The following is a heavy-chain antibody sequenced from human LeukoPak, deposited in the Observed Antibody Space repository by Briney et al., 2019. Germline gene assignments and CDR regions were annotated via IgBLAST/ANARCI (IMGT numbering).Heavy chain of an antibody. V-gene: IGHV4-34*01. CDR1: GGSFSGYY. Sequence: PSETLSLTCAVYGGSFSGYYWSWIRQPPGKGLEWIGEINHSGSTNYNPSLKSRVTISVDTSKNQFSLRLRSVTAADTAVYYCARGAGWYDAQYFQSWGQGTLVIVSS. J-gene: IGHJ1*01. CDR2: INHSGST. D-gene: IGHD6-19*01. CDR3: ARGAGWYDAQYFQS.